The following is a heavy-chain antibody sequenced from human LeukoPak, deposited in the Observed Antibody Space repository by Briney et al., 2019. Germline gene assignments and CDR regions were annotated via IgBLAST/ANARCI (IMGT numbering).Heavy chain of an antibody. CDR2: INPNSGGT. CDR1: GYTFTSYG. Sequence: ASVKVSRKASGYTFTSYGISWVRQAPGQGLEWMGWINPNSGGTNYAQKFQGWVTMTRDTSISTAYMELSRLRSDDTAVYYCARAQPPFDSRGWWRVFDYWGQGTLVTVSS. D-gene: IGHD6-19*01. V-gene: IGHV1-2*04. J-gene: IGHJ4*02. CDR3: ARAQPPFDSRGWWRVFDY.